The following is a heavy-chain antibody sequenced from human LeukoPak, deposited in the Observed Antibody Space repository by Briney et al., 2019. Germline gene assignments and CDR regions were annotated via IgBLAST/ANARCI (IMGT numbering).Heavy chain of an antibody. CDR2: IYYSGST. D-gene: IGHD3-9*01. CDR3: ARRGYDILTGPLFDY. Sequence: SETLSLTCTVSGGSISSSSYYWGWIRQPPGKGLEWIGSIYYSGSTYYNPSLKSRVTISVDTSKNQFSLKLSSVTAADTAVYYCARRGYDILTGPLFDYWGQGTLVTVSS. J-gene: IGHJ4*02. V-gene: IGHV4-39*01. CDR1: GGSISSSSYY.